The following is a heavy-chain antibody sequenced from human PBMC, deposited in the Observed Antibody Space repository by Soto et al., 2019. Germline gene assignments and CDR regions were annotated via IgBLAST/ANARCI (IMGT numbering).Heavy chain of an antibody. CDR3: ARALAAVESL. J-gene: IGHJ4*02. D-gene: IGHD6-13*01. CDR1: GFTFSTYW. CDR2: IKQDGSAN. Sequence: EVQLVESGGGLVQPGGSLRLSCAASGFTFSTYWMHWVRQAPGKGLEWVANIKQDGSANYYLDSVKGRFTISRDNAKGSLYLQMNSLRAEDTAVYYCARALAAVESLWGQGTLVTVSS. V-gene: IGHV3-7*01.